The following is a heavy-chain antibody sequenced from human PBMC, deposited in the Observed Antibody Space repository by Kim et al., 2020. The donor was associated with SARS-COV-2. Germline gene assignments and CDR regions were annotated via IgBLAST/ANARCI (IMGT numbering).Heavy chain of an antibody. CDR3: ARGAYGDVSFDY. J-gene: IGHJ4*02. Sequence: YEQKVQGRVTMTTDTSKNTAYMELWSLRSDDTAMYYCARGAYGDVSFDYWGQGTLVTVSS. V-gene: IGHV1-18*01. D-gene: IGHD4-17*01.